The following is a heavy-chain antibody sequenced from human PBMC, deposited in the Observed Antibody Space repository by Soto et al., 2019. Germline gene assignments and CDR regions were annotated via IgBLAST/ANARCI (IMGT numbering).Heavy chain of an antibody. CDR2: IIPVLTVT. D-gene: IGHD2-21*02. J-gene: IGHJ6*02. Sequence: QVQLVQSGAEVRKPGSSVKVSCMASGSTFSSYTVNWVRQAPGKGLEWIGRIIPVLTVTDYARRFQGRVTITADRSAKTAYMELTSLTSEDTAVYYCARRRYSRTDCYKKFYYGMDVWGQGTTVTVSS. CDR3: ARRRYSRTDCYKKFYYGMDV. V-gene: IGHV1-69*02. CDR1: GSTFSSYT.